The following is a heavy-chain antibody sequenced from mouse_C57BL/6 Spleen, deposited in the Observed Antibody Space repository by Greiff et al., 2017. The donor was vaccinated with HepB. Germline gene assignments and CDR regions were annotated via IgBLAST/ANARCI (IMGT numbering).Heavy chain of an antibody. CDR3: ARRSYGSSYFDV. Sequence: QVQLQQPGAELVMPGASVKLSCKASGYTFTSYWMHWVKQRPGQGLEWIGEIDPSDSYTNYNQKFKGKSTLTVDKSSSTAYMQLSSLTSEDSAVYYCARRSYGSSYFDVWGTGTTVTVSS. V-gene: IGHV1-69*01. D-gene: IGHD1-1*01. CDR2: IDPSDSYT. CDR1: GYTFTSYW. J-gene: IGHJ1*03.